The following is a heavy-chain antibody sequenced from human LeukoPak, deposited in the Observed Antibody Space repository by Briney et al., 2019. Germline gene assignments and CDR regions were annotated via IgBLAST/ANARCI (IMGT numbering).Heavy chain of an antibody. CDR1: GYSFTTYG. CDR3: ARDESGSGSYSGY. Sequence: ASVEVSCKASGYSFTTYGISWVRQAPGQGLEWMGWISANNNNTDNVQKLQGRVTMTTDTSTSTAYMELSRLRSDDTAVYYCARDESGSGSYSGYWGQGTLVTVSS. CDR2: ISANNNNT. J-gene: IGHJ4*02. D-gene: IGHD3-10*01. V-gene: IGHV1-18*01.